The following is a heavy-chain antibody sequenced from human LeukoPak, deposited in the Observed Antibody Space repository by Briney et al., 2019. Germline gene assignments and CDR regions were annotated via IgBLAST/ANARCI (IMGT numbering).Heavy chain of an antibody. Sequence: SETLSLTCTVSGGSISSYYWSWVRQPAGKGLEWIGRIYTSGSTNYNPSLKSRVTMSVDTSKNQFSLKLSSVTAADTAVYYCAREGVRYCSSTSCSGFDPWGQGTLVTVSS. V-gene: IGHV4-4*07. CDR2: IYTSGST. CDR3: AREGVRYCSSTSCSGFDP. J-gene: IGHJ5*02. D-gene: IGHD2-2*01. CDR1: GGSISSYY.